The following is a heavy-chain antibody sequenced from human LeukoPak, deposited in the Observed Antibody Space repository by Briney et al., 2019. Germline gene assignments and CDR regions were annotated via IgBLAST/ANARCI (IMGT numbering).Heavy chain of an antibody. V-gene: IGHV3-53*01. CDR1: GFTVSSNY. CDR3: ARDKPDYDYVWGSPVGGAFDI. CDR2: IYSGGST. D-gene: IGHD3-16*01. J-gene: IGHJ3*02. Sequence: PGGSLRLSCAASGFTVSSNYMSWVRQAPGKGLEWVSVIYSGGSTYYADSVKGRFTISRDNSKNTLYLQMNSLRAEDTAVYYCARDKPDYDYVWGSPVGGAFDIWGQGTMVTVSS.